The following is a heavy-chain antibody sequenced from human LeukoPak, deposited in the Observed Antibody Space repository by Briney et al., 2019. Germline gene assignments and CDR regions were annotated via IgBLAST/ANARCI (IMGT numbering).Heavy chain of an antibody. CDR1: GFTFSNAW. J-gene: IGHJ4*02. D-gene: IGHD3-10*01. Sequence: GGSLRLSCAASGFTFSNAWMNWARQAPGKGLEWVGRIKSKTDGGTTDYAAPVKGRFTISRDDSKNTLYLQMNSLKTEDTAVYYCTTDRRFGALLFDYWGQGTLVTVSS. CDR2: IKSKTDGGTT. CDR3: TTDRRFGALLFDY. V-gene: IGHV3-15*01.